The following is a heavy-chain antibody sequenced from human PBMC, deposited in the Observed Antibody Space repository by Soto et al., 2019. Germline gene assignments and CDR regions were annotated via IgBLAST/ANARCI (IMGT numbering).Heavy chain of an antibody. Sequence: QITLKESGPTLVKPTQTLTLTCTFSGFSLSTSGVGVGWIRQPPGKALEWLALVYWDDDKRYSPSLKSRLTITKDTVKNQVVPTMTNIDPVDTAPYYCAHHSRWLHLDYCGQGTLVTVSS. CDR2: VYWDDDK. V-gene: IGHV2-5*02. J-gene: IGHJ4*02. CDR1: GFSLSTSGVG. D-gene: IGHD5-12*01. CDR3: AHHSRWLHLDY.